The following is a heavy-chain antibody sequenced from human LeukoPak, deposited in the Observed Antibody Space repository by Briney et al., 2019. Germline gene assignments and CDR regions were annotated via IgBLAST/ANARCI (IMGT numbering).Heavy chain of an antibody. CDR3: ARAGEVTTTYYYGSGSYLCDY. V-gene: IGHV1-69*05. Sequence: ASVKVSCKASGGTFSSYAISWVRQAPGQGLEWMGGIIPIFGTANYAQKFQGRVTMTRDMSTSTVYMELSSLRSEDTAVYYCARAGEVTTTYYYGSGSYLCDYWGQGTLVTVSS. J-gene: IGHJ4*02. CDR2: IIPIFGTA. CDR1: GGTFSSYA. D-gene: IGHD3-10*01.